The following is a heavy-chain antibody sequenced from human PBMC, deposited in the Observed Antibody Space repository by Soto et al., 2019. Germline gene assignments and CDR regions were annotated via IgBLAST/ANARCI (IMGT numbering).Heavy chain of an antibody. Sequence: QVQLQESGPGLVKPSETLSLTCTVSGGSISTYSWSWIRQPAGKGLEWIGRIYTSESTNYNPSLKSRVTMSVDTSKNQFSLKLSSVTAADAAVYYCAREGALGYCNSANCAYFYNALDVWGQGTTVTVSS. D-gene: IGHD2-2*01. CDR2: IYTSEST. J-gene: IGHJ6*02. CDR3: AREGALGYCNSANCAYFYNALDV. V-gene: IGHV4-4*07. CDR1: GGSISTYS.